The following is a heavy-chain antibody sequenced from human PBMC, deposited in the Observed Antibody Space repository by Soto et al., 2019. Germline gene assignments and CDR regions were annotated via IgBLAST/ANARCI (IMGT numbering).Heavy chain of an antibody. J-gene: IGHJ6*03. CDR2: IWYDGSNK. CDR1: GFTFSRSA. CDR3: ARVGGEYYDFWSGYPAYYMDV. V-gene: IGHV3-33*07. Sequence: PGGSLRLSCSASGFTFSRSAMFWVRQTPGKGLEYVSVIWYDGSNKYYADSVKGRFTISRDNSKNTLYLQMNSLRAEDTAVYYCARVGGEYYDFWSGYPAYYMDVWGKGTTVTVSS. D-gene: IGHD3-3*01.